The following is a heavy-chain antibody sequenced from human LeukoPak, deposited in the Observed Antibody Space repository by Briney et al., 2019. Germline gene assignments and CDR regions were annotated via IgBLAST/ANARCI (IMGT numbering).Heavy chain of an antibody. CDR3: AKDFSSGDYDLLDY. V-gene: IGHV3-23*01. D-gene: IGHD4-17*01. Sequence: GGSLRLSCAASGFTFSSYAMSWVRQAPGKGLEWVSAISGSGGSTYYADSVKGRFTISRDNSKNTLCLQMNSLRAEDTAVYYCAKDFSSGDYDLLDYWGQGTLVTVSS. CDR2: ISGSGGST. J-gene: IGHJ4*02. CDR1: GFTFSSYA.